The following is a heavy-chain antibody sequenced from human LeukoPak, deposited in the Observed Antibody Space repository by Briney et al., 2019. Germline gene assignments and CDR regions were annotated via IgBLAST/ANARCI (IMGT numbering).Heavy chain of an antibody. J-gene: IGHJ3*02. V-gene: IGHV1-2*02. D-gene: IGHD3-22*01. CDR3: ARDRSMIVVGTPDDAFDI. Sequence: ASVKVSCKASGYTITDYYMHWVRQAPGQGLEWMGWINPSSGGTNYAQKFQGRVTMTRDTSISTAYMELSSLRSEDTAVYYCARDRSMIVVGTPDDAFDIWGQGTMVTVSS. CDR2: INPSSGGT. CDR1: GYTITDYY.